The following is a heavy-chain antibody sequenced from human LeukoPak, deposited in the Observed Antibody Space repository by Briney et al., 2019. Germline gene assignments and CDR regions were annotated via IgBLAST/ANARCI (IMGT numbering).Heavy chain of an antibody. CDR1: VYTFTRYF. Sequence: ASVTVSYKPSVYTFTRYFMHWVRQAPGQGLEWMDWINPNSGGTNYAQKFQGRVTMTRDTSISTAYMELSRLRSDDTAVYYCARGIVVVPAAMTYYYYYMDVWGKGTTVTVSS. CDR3: ARGIVVVPAAMTYYYYYMDV. J-gene: IGHJ6*03. D-gene: IGHD2-2*01. V-gene: IGHV1-2*02. CDR2: INPNSGGT.